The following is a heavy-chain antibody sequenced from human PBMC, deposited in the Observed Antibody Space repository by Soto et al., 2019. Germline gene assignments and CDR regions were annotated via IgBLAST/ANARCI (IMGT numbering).Heavy chain of an antibody. J-gene: IGHJ4*02. D-gene: IGHD3-3*01. CDR3: AHRVLRTVFGLVTTTAIFFHF. V-gene: IGHV2-5*02. CDR2: IYWDDDK. CDR1: GFSLTTSGVG. Sequence: QITLNESGPTVVRPTETLTLTCRFSGFSLTTSGVGVGWIRQSPGKAPEWLALIYWDDDKRYSASLKSRLTITKDTSKNQVVLTVSDLDPTDTATYYCAHRVLRTVFGLVTTTAIFFHFWGPGTPVAVSS.